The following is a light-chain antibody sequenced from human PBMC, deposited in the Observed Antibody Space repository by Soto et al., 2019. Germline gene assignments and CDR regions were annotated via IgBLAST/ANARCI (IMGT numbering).Light chain of an antibody. CDR3: HHRSDWPPRLT. CDR2: DAS. V-gene: IGKV3-11*01. CDR1: RSVSSY. J-gene: IGKJ4*01. Sequence: EIVLTQSPATLSLSPGERATLSCGASRSVSSYLAWYQQKPGQDPRLLIYDASYRATGIPARFSGSGSGTYFTLTISSLEPEDFAVYYCHHRSDWPPRLTFGGGTKVEIK.